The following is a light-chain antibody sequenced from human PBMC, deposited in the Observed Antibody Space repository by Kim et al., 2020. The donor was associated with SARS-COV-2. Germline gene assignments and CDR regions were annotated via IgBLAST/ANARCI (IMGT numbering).Light chain of an antibody. CDR3: QQTFSTQYS. V-gene: IGKV1-39*01. Sequence: DIEMTQSPSALSASVGDRVTITCRATQSVSINLNWYQQRPGKAPRLLIYGASTLQSGVPSRFSGSGSGTGFTLTISSLQPEDFAIYYCQQTFSTQYSVGQGTKLEI. CDR2: GAS. CDR1: QSVSIN. J-gene: IGKJ2*03.